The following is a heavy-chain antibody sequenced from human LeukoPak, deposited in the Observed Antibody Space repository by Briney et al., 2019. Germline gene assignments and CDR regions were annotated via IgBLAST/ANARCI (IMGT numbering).Heavy chain of an antibody. CDR2: IKQDGSEK. CDR1: GFTFSSYW. Sequence: QSGGSLRLSCAASGFTFSSYWMSWVRQAPGKGLEWVANIKQDGSEKYYVDSVKGRFTISRDNAKNSLYLQMNSLRAEDTAVYYCARDLTVSGIAAADMGYWGQGTLVTVSS. V-gene: IGHV3-7*01. D-gene: IGHD6-13*01. CDR3: ARDLTVSGIAAADMGY. J-gene: IGHJ4*02.